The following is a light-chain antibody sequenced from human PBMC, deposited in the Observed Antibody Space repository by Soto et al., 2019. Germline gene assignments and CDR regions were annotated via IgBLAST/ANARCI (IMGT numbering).Light chain of an antibody. CDR3: QQYNNWPSLT. Sequence: EIVMTQSPATLSVSPGERATLSCRASQSVSSDLAWYQQKPGQAPRLLIYGASTRATGIPARFSGSGSGTEFPLTISSLQSEDFAVYYCQQYNNWPSLTFGQGTKVEIK. J-gene: IGKJ1*01. V-gene: IGKV3-15*01. CDR1: QSVSSD. CDR2: GAS.